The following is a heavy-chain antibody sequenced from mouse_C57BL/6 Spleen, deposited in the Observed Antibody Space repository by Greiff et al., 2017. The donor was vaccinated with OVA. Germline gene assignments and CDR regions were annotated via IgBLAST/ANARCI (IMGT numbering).Heavy chain of an antibody. J-gene: IGHJ4*01. D-gene: IGHD2-3*01. V-gene: IGHV1-61*01. Sequence: QVQLQQPGAELVRPGSSVKLSCKASGYTFTSYWMNWVKQRPGQGLEWIGNIYPSDSETHYNQKFKDKATLTVDKSSCTAYMQLSSLTSEDSAVYYCARSYDGEDYWGQGTSVTVSS. CDR2: IYPSDSET. CDR1: GYTFTSYW. CDR3: ARSYDGEDY.